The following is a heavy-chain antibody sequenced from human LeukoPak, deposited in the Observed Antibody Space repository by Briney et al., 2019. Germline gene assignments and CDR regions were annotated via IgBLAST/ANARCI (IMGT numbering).Heavy chain of an antibody. J-gene: IGHJ3*01. CDR2: IKQDGSEK. CDR1: GFTFNKYW. D-gene: IGHD5-12*01. CDR3: ASNVDSGVDV. V-gene: IGHV3-7*01. Sequence: GGSLRLACAASGFTFNKYWMGWIRQAPGKGLEWVANIKQDGSEKYYVDSVTGRFTISRHNAKYSLYLQMNNLRVEDTAVYYCASNVDSGVDVWGQGKMVTVSS.